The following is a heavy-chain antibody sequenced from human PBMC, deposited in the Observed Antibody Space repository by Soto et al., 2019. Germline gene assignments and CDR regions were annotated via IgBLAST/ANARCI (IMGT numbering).Heavy chain of an antibody. D-gene: IGHD2-2*01. CDR1: GFTFSDYY. CDR2: ISSSGSTI. Sequence: GGSLRLSCEASGFTFSDYYMSWIRQAPGKGLEWVSYISSSGSTIYYADSVKGRFTISRDNAKNSLYLQMNSLRAEDTAVYYCAPEPGCSSTSCYSHKGSMDVWGKGTTVTVSS. J-gene: IGHJ6*03. CDR3: APEPGCSSTSCYSHKGSMDV. V-gene: IGHV3-11*01.